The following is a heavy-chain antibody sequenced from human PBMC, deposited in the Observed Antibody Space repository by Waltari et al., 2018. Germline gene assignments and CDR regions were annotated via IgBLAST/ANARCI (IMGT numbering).Heavy chain of an antibody. J-gene: IGHJ3*02. CDR2: MSSSGSTK. CDR3: ARDWAQLVYDAFDI. V-gene: IGHV3-48*03. CDR1: GFTFSSYE. D-gene: IGHD1-1*01. Sequence: EVHLVESGGGLVQPGGSLRLSCAASGFTFSSYEMNWVRQAPGKGLEWVSYMSSSGSTKYYADSVKGRFTVSRDNAKNSLYLQMNSLRADDTAVYYCARDWAQLVYDAFDIWGQGTLVTVSS.